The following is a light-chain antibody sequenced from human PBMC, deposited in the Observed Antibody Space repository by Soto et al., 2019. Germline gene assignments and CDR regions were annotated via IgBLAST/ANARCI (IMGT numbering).Light chain of an antibody. Sequence: QPVLTQPPSVSGAPGQRVTISCTGSSSNIGAGYDVHWYQQLPGTAPKLLIYGNSNRPSGVPDRFSGSKSSTSASLAITGLQAEDEADYYCQSYDSSLRGGVFGTGTKLTVL. J-gene: IGLJ1*01. CDR1: SSNIGAGYD. V-gene: IGLV1-40*01. CDR3: QSYDSSLRGGV. CDR2: GNS.